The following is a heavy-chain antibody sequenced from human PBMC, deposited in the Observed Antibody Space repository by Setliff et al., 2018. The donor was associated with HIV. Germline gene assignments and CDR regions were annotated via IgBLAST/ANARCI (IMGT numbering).Heavy chain of an antibody. D-gene: IGHD3-10*01. Sequence: GESLKISCKASGYNFTNYWIGWVRQMPGKGLEWMGIIFPDDSDTRYSSPFQGQVTISADKSISTAYLRWSSLQASDTAMYYCARRYKYYYATTGCTFDLWGQGTMVTVSS. CDR3: ARRYKYYYATTGCTFDL. V-gene: IGHV5-51*01. CDR1: GYNFTNYW. CDR2: IFPDDSDT. J-gene: IGHJ3*01.